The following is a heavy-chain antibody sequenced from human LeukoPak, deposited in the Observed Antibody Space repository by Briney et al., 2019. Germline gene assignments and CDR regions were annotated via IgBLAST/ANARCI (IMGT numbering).Heavy chain of an antibody. J-gene: IGHJ4*02. Sequence: PGGSLRLSCAASGFTFSSYSMNWVRQAPGKGLEWVSSISSSSSYIYYADSVKGRFTISRDNAKNSLYLQMNSLRAEDTAVYYCARVYGMVYAAPFDYWGQGTLVTVSS. CDR2: ISSSSSYI. CDR3: ARVYGMVYAAPFDY. D-gene: IGHD2-8*01. CDR1: GFTFSSYS. V-gene: IGHV3-21*01.